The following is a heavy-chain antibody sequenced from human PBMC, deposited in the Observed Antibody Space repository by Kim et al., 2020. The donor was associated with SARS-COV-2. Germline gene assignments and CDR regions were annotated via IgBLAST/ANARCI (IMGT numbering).Heavy chain of an antibody. CDR1: GFTFSAHQ. J-gene: IGHJ4*02. D-gene: IGHD6-19*01. Sequence: GGSQRLSCAASGFTFSAHQMTWVRQAPGKGLEWLGNIKEDGSAQYLADFVKGRFTISRDNAKNSLYLQMNSLRADDTAMYYCARWIHNNGWSPDYWGQGT. CDR2: IKEDGSAQ. CDR3: ARWIHNNGWSPDY. V-gene: IGHV3-7*01.